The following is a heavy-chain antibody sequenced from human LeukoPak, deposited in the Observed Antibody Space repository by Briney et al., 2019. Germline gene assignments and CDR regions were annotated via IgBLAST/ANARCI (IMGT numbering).Heavy chain of an antibody. V-gene: IGHV3-23*01. CDR3: AKRYYDSSAVAYYFDY. Sequence: PGGSLRLSCAASGFTFSIYAMSWVRQAPGKGLEWVSAISGSGGSTYYADSVKGRFTISRDNSKNTLYLQMNSLRAEDTAVYYCAKRYYDSSAVAYYFDYWGQGTLVTVSS. D-gene: IGHD3-22*01. CDR2: ISGSGGST. CDR1: GFTFSIYA. J-gene: IGHJ4*02.